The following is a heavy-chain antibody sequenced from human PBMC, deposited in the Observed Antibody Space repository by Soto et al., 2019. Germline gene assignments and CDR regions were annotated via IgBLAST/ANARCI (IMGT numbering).Heavy chain of an antibody. V-gene: IGHV1-2*02. J-gene: IGHJ5*02. CDR3: ARDRSLGANWFDP. D-gene: IGHD1-26*01. CDR1: GVTFTGHY. Sequence: ASVKGSCKGSGVTFTGHYMHWVRQAPGQGLEWMGWINPNSGDTNYAQKFQGRVTMTRDTSISTAYMDLSRLRSDDTAMYFCARDRSLGANWFDPWGQGTLVTSPQ. CDR2: INPNSGDT.